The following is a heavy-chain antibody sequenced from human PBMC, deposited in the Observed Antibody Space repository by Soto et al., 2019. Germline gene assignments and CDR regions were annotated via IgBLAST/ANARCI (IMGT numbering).Heavy chain of an antibody. CDR2: IWYDGSNK. V-gene: IGHV3-33*01. CDR1: GFTFSSYG. Sequence: GGSLRLSCAASGFTFSSYGMHWVRQAPGKGLEWVAVIWYDGSNKYYADSVKGRFTISRDNSKNTLYLQMNSLRAEDTAVYYCARDRTTRTEVDYWGQGTLVTVSS. D-gene: IGHD1-1*01. J-gene: IGHJ4*02. CDR3: ARDRTTRTEVDY.